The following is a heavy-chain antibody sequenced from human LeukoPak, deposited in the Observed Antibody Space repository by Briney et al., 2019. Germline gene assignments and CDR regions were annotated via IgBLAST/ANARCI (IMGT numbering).Heavy chain of an antibody. J-gene: IGHJ6*02. D-gene: IGHD3-9*01. CDR3: ARDQRYFVWYPRRQGYHYYGMDV. V-gene: IGHV3-11*01. CDR2: ISSSGSTI. Sequence: PGGSLRLSCAASGFTFSDYYMSWIRQAPGKGLEWVSYISSSGSTIYYADSVKGRFTISRDNAKNSLYLQMNSLRAEDTAVYYCARDQRYFVWYPRRQGYHYYGMDVWGQGTTVTVSS. CDR1: GFTFSDYY.